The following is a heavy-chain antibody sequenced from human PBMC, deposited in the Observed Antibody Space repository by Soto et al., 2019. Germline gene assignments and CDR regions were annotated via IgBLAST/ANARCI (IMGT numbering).Heavy chain of an antibody. CDR2: IVPIFTTP. CDR1: GGTFGSYS. CDR3: AREGFSRSYLAY. Sequence: QVQLVQSGAEVKKPGSSVKVSCRASGGTFGSYSITWVRQAPGQGLDWMGRIVPIFTTPKYAQRFQGRVTITADNSTNTVYMELSGLTSEDTAMYYCAREGFSRSYLAYWGQGTLVTVSS. V-gene: IGHV1-69*06. J-gene: IGHJ4*02. D-gene: IGHD2-2*01.